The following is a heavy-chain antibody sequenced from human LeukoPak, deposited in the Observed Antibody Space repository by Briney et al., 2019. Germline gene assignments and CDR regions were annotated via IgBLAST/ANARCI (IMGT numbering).Heavy chain of an antibody. CDR2: INTNTGNP. CDR1: GYTFTSYA. V-gene: IGHV7-4-1*02. D-gene: IGHD1-26*01. CDR3: ARGRSELYYYYYMDV. Sequence: ASVKVSFTASGYTFTSYAMNWVRQAPGQGLEWMGWINTNTGNPTYAQGFTGRFVFSLDTSVSTAYLQISSLKAEDTAVYYCARGRSELYYYYYMDVWGKGTTVTVSS. J-gene: IGHJ6*03.